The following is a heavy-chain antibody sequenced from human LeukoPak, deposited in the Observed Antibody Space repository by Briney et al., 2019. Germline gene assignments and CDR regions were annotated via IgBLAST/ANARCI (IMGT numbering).Heavy chain of an antibody. CDR1: GFTFSSYG. V-gene: IGHV3-30*03. Sequence: GGSLRLSCAASGFTFSSYGMHWVRQAPGKGLEWVAVISYDGSNKYYADSVKGRFTISRDNSKNTLYLQMNSLRAEDTAVYYCARPTPVDTAMVTNWFDPWGQGTLVTVSS. D-gene: IGHD5-18*01. J-gene: IGHJ5*02. CDR3: ARPTPVDTAMVTNWFDP. CDR2: ISYDGSNK.